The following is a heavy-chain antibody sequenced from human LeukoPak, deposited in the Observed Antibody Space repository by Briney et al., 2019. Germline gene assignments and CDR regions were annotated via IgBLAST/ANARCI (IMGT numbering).Heavy chain of an antibody. Sequence: RASVKVSCKSSGFTFTGYYMHWVRQAPGQGLEWMGLVNPNSGGTNYAQTFQDRVTMTRDTSISTAYMELSRLRSDDTAVYYCARDLVGGTWSSGYWGQGTLVTVSS. V-gene: IGHV1-2*02. CDR1: GFTFTGYY. CDR3: ARDLVGGTWSSGY. J-gene: IGHJ4*02. D-gene: IGHD1-14*01. CDR2: VNPNSGGT.